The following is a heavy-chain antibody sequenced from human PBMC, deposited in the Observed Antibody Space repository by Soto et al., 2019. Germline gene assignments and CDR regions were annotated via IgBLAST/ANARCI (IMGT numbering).Heavy chain of an antibody. CDR3: ARSGGSGSYYNGLY. J-gene: IGHJ4*02. CDR2: IYYSGST. V-gene: IGHV4-39*01. D-gene: IGHD3-10*01. CDR1: GGSISSSSYY. Sequence: QLQLQESGPGLVKPSETLSLTCTVSGGSISSSSYYWGWIRQPPGKGLEWIGSIYYSGSTYYNPSLKSRVTISVDTSKNQFSLKLSSVTAADTAVYYCARSGGSGSYYNGLYWGQGTLVTVSS.